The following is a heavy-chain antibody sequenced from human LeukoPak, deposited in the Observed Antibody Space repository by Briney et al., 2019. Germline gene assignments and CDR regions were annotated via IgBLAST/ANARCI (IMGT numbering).Heavy chain of an antibody. Sequence: GGSLRLSCAASGFPFSNYTMNWVRRAPGKGLEWVSLITSSSTYVESADFVKGRFTISRDNAKNSLSLQMNSLRAEDTAVYYCARDFGWGGALDIWGQGTMVTVSS. J-gene: IGHJ3*02. CDR3: ARDFGWGGALDI. D-gene: IGHD6-19*01. V-gene: IGHV3-21*01. CDR2: ITSSSTYV. CDR1: GFPFSNYT.